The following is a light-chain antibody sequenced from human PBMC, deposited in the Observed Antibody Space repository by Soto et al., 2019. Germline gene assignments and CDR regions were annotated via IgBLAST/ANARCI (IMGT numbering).Light chain of an antibody. CDR3: QHRNT. CDR2: GAS. J-gene: IGKJ3*01. CDR1: QSVSSN. Sequence: EIVMTQSPATLSVSPGERATLSCRASQSVSSNLAWYQQKPGQAPRLLIYGASTRATGIPARFSGSGSGTEFTLTISSLQSEDFAVYYCQHRNTFGPGTKVDIK. V-gene: IGKV3-15*01.